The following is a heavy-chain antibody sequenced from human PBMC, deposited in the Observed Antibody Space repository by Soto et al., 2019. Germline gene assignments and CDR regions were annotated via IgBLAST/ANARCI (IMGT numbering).Heavy chain of an antibody. CDR1: GFSFNSYA. J-gene: IGHJ5*02. CDR3: AKGSIAYSAAVDR. V-gene: IGHV3-23*01. Sequence: VQLLESGGGLVQPGGSLRLACAASGFSFNSYAMVLVRQAPGKGLEWVSVISARGGSSYFADSVKGRFTISRDNSKNVLSLEMNNLSDEDTATYFCAKGSIAYSAAVDRWGQGTLVRVSS. CDR2: ISARGGSS. D-gene: IGHD5-12*01.